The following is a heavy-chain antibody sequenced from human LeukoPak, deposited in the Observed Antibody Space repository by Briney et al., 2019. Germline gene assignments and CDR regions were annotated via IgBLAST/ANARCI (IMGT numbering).Heavy chain of an antibody. CDR2: ISGSGGST. CDR1: GFTFSSYA. Sequence: GGSLRLSCAASGFTFSSYAMNWVRQAPGKGLEWVSAISGSGGSTYYADSVKGRFTISRDNSKNTLYLQMNSLRAEDTAVYYCAKTYYYGSGTPRGLFFFDYWGQGTLVTVSS. V-gene: IGHV3-23*01. D-gene: IGHD3-10*01. J-gene: IGHJ4*02. CDR3: AKTYYYGSGTPRGLFFFDY.